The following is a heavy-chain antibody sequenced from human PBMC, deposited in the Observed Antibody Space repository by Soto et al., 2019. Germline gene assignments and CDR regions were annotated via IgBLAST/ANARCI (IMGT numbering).Heavy chain of an antibody. CDR3: EHRGGSGWCVY. Sequence: QITLKESGPTLVKPTQTLTLTCTFSGFSLSTSGVAVGWIRQPPGKALEWLTLIYWDDDKRYSPSLKSRLTITKDTSKNQVVLTKTNMAPVETATYYCEHRGGSGWCVYWGQGTLVTVSS. CDR1: GFSLSTSGVA. J-gene: IGHJ4*02. D-gene: IGHD6-19*01. CDR2: IYWDDDK. V-gene: IGHV2-5*02.